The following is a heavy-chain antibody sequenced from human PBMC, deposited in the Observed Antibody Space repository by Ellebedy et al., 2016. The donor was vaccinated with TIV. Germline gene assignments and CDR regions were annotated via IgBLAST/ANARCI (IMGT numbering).Heavy chain of an antibody. D-gene: IGHD3-22*01. Sequence: GESLKISCAASGFTFSSYAMSWVRQAPGKGLEWVSAISGSGGSTYYADSVKGRFTISRDNSKNTLYLQMHSLRAEDTAVYYCAKESRSTYSSGYYFLGAFDIWGQGTMVTVSS. CDR1: GFTFSSYA. V-gene: IGHV3-23*01. CDR3: AKESRSTYSSGYYFLGAFDI. CDR2: ISGSGGST. J-gene: IGHJ3*02.